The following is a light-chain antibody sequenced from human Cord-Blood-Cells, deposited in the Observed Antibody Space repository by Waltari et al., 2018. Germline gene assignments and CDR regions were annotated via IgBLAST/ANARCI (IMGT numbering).Light chain of an antibody. CDR2: EVS. V-gene: IGLV2-8*01. J-gene: IGLJ3*02. Sequence: QSALTQPPSASGSPGQSVTISCTGTSSDGGGSNYVSWYQQHPGNAPKLMIYEVSKRPSGFPDRFSGSKSGNTASLTVSGLQAEDEADYYCSSYAGSNNWVFGGGTKLTVL. CDR3: SSYAGSNNWV. CDR1: SSDGGGSNY.